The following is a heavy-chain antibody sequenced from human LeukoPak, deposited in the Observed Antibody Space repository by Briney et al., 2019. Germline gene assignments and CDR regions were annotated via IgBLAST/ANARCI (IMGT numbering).Heavy chain of an antibody. CDR2: INPNSGGT. V-gene: IGHV1-2*02. CDR1: GYTFTGYY. Sequence: ASVKVSCKASGYTFTGYYIHWVRQAPGQGLEWMGWINPNSGGTKYAQKFQGRVTMTRDTSISTAYMELSRLTSDDMAVYYCARHLDSGKYYPFDYWGQGTLVTVSS. CDR3: ARHLDSGKYYPFDY. D-gene: IGHD1-26*01. J-gene: IGHJ4*02.